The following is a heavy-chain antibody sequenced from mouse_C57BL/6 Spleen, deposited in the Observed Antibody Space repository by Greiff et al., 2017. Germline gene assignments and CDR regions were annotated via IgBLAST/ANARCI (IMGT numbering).Heavy chain of an antibody. Sequence: QVQLQQPGTELVKPGASVKLSCKASGYTFTSYWMHWVKQRPGQGLEWIGNINPSNGGTNYNEKFKSKATLTVDKSSSTAYMQLSSLTSEDSAVYYGARSPLYYGSSYWYFDVWGTGTTVTVSS. D-gene: IGHD1-1*01. CDR1: GYTFTSYW. CDR2: INPSNGGT. J-gene: IGHJ1*03. CDR3: ARSPLYYGSSYWYFDV. V-gene: IGHV1-53*01.